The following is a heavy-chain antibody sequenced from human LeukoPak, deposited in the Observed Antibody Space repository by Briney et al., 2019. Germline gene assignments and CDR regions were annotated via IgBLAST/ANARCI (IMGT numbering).Heavy chain of an antibody. CDR2: ISGYNGNT. V-gene: IGHV1-18*01. CDR3: ARDLGPYTGSYYSYYHYMDV. Sequence: ASVRVSCKAYGYNFATSGIGWVRQAPGQGLEWLGWISGYNGNTKSAPKLQGRVTMTTDTSTDTAYLELGSLRADDTAIYYCARDLGPYTGSYYSYYHYMDVWGEGTSVTVSS. J-gene: IGHJ6*03. CDR1: GYNFATSG. D-gene: IGHD1-26*01.